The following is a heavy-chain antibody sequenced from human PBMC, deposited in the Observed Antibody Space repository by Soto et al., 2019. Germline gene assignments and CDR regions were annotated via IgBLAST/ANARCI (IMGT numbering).Heavy chain of an antibody. J-gene: IGHJ3*02. CDR3: ARGNFPLPLYDFWSGRGAFDI. Sequence: ASVKVSCKASGYTFTSYDINWVRQATGQGLEWMGWMNPNSGNTGYAQKFQGRVTMTRNTSISTAYMELSSLRSEDTAVYYCARGNFPLPLYDFWSGRGAFDIWGQGTMVTVSS. CDR1: GYTFTSYD. D-gene: IGHD3-3*01. CDR2: MNPNSGNT. V-gene: IGHV1-8*01.